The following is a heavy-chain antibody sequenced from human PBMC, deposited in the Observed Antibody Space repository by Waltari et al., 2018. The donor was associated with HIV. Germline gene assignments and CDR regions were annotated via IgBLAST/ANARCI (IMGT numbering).Heavy chain of an antibody. CDR2: IYRTGTT. D-gene: IGHD3-22*01. J-gene: IGHJ3*02. CDR1: ASSISSNYY. Sequence: SGPRLVKASETLSLTCTVSASSISSNYYWGWIRQPPGKGLQWIGSIYRTGTTYYNPSLKSRVTISADLSKNQFSLKLTSVSAADTAVYYCARDQDYYDSSGYTCYAFDIWGQGTSVTVSS. CDR3: ARDQDYYDSSGYTCYAFDI. V-gene: IGHV4-38-2*02.